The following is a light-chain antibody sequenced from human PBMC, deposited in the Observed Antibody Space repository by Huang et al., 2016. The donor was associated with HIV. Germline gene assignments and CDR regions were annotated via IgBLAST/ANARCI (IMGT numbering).Light chain of an antibody. CDR3: QQYHEWPRT. Sequence: ERVLTQSPGTLSVSPGERVTLSCRTSQGIGNSLALDQLRPGQAPRLLMYEASIRASNIPARFSGGGSEVDFTLTISGLQSEDSAIYYCQQYHEWPRTFGQGTKVEIK. J-gene: IGKJ2*01. CDR1: QGIGNS. CDR2: EAS. V-gene: IGKV3-15*01.